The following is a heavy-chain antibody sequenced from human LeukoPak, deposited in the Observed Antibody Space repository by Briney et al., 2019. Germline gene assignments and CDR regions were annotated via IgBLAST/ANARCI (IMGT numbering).Heavy chain of an antibody. V-gene: IGHV1-69*13. CDR1: GGTFSSYA. CDR3: ARDPGYSGYETQLNTRD. D-gene: IGHD5-12*01. Sequence: GASVKVSCKASGGTFSSYAISWVRQAPGQGLEWMGGIIPIFGTANYAQKFQGRVTITADESTSTAYMELSSLRSEDTAVYYCARDPGYSGYETQLNTRDWGQGTLVTVSS. CDR2: IIPIFGTA. J-gene: IGHJ4*02.